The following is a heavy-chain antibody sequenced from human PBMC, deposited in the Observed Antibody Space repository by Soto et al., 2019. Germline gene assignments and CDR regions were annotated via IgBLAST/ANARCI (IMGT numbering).Heavy chain of an antibody. J-gene: IGHJ6*02. V-gene: IGHV1-69*06. CDR1: GGTFSNYT. CDR2: IIPIFGTA. D-gene: IGHD3-22*01. Sequence: GDSVQASCKASGGTFSNYTISWVRQAPGQGLEWMGGIIPIFGTANYAQKFQGRVTITADKSTTTGYMELSSLRSEDTAVYYCARDPIRYYHDSIGLSRYYYYGTDVWGQATTVTVCS. CDR3: ARDPIRYYHDSIGLSRYYYYGTDV.